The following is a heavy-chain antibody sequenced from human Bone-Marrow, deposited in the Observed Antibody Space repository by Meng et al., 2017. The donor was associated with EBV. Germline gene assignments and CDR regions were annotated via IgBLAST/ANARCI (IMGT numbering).Heavy chain of an antibody. CDR2: IFYGGST. V-gene: IGHV4-4*02. CDR1: GDSIRSSNW. J-gene: IGHJ4*02. Sequence: QGKLQGPGPRLVKPSGPLSLAGVVSGDSIRSSNWWSWVRQPPGKGLEWIGEIFYGGSTNYNPSLESRVTISVDKSKNQFSLKLSSVTAADTAVYYCAAGFRELVRSRDYWGQGTLVTVSS. CDR3: AAGFRELVRSRDY. D-gene: IGHD3-10*01.